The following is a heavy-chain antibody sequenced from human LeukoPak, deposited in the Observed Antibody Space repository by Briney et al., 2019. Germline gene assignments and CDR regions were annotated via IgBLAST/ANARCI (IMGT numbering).Heavy chain of an antibody. D-gene: IGHD6-13*01. J-gene: IGHJ1*01. CDR3: ARARGTSSWDTGVFQH. V-gene: IGHV3-33*01. CDR2: IWYDGSNK. Sequence: PGRSLRLSCAASGFTFSSYGMHWVRQAPGKGLEWVAVIWYDGSNKYYADSVKGRFTISRDNSKNTLYLQMNSLRAEDTAVYYCARARGTSSWDTGVFQHWGQGTLVTVSS. CDR1: GFTFSSYG.